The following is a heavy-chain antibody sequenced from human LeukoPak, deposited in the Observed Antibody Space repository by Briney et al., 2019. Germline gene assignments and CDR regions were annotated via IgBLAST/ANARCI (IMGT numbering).Heavy chain of an antibody. V-gene: IGHV4-34*01. CDR1: GGSFSGYY. D-gene: IGHD3-3*01. J-gene: IGHJ4*02. Sequence: SSETLSLTCAVYGGSFSGYYWSWIRQPPGKGLEWIGEINHSGSTNYNPSLKSRVTISVDTSKNQFSLKLSSVTAADTAVYYCARAAPDLWSASDYWGQGTLVTVSS. CDR2: INHSGST. CDR3: ARAAPDLWSASDY.